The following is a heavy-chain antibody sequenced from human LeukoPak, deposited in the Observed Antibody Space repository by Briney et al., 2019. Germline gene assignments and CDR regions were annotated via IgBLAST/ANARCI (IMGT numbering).Heavy chain of an antibody. J-gene: IGHJ6*02. V-gene: IGHV2-70*11. Sequence: GSGPTLVNPTQTLTLTCTFSGFSLSTSGMCVSWIRQPPGKALEWLARIDWDDDRYYNASLKTRLTISKDTSKNQVVLTMTNMDPVDTATYYCARSSRDHYYNYGMDVWGQGTTVTVSS. CDR2: IDWDDDR. D-gene: IGHD5-24*01. CDR1: GFSLSTSGMC. CDR3: ARSSRDHYYNYGMDV.